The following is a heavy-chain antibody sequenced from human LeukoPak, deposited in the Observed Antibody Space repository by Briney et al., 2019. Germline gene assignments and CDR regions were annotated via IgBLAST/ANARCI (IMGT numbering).Heavy chain of an antibody. CDR1: GGPFSGYY. CDR3: ARARGDYYDSSGYYSAFDY. Sequence: SETLSLTCAVYGGPFSGYYWSGIRKPPGKGLEWIGEFNHSGSANYNPSLKSRVTISVDMSKNQISLKLSSVTAADTAVYYCARARGDYYDSSGYYSAFDYWGQGTLVTVSS. CDR2: FNHSGSA. V-gene: IGHV4-34*01. J-gene: IGHJ4*02. D-gene: IGHD3-22*01.